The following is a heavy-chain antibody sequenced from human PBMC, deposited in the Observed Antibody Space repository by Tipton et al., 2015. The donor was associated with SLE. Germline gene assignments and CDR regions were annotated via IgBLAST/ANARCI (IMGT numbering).Heavy chain of an antibody. Sequence: LRLSCAVSGYSLSSGYYWGWIRPSPVKGLEWFGIVYRTAYYNPSLKSRVTVSVETSKNEVSLKLNSVSAADTAVYYCVSGVGNTGRFHYWGQGALVTVSS. CDR3: VSGVGNTGRFHY. V-gene: IGHV4-38-2*01. CDR2: VYRTA. J-gene: IGHJ4*02. CDR1: GYSLSSGYY. D-gene: IGHD1-14*01.